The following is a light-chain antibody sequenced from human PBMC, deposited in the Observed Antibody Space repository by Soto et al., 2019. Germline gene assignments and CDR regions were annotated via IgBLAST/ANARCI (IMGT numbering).Light chain of an antibody. J-gene: IGLJ2*01. CDR1: SSDVGAYNY. Sequence: QSALTQPPSASGSPGQSVTISCTGTSSDVGAYNYVSWYQQHPGKAPKLMIYEVSYRPSGVPDRFSGSKSGNTASLTVSGLQAEDEADYYCSSYAGSNNLVFGGGTKLTVL. CDR2: EVS. CDR3: SSYAGSNNLV. V-gene: IGLV2-8*01.